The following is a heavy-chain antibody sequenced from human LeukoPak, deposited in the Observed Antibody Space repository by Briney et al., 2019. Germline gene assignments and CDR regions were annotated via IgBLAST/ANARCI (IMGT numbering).Heavy chain of an antibody. J-gene: IGHJ3*02. Sequence: ASVKVSCKASNYTFTSYGISWVRQAPGQGLEWMAWINAYNGDTNYAQKFQGRVTMTEDTSTDTAYMELSSLRSEDTAVYYCATGLDRATDAFDIWGQGTMVTVSS. D-gene: IGHD3-16*01. CDR1: NYTFTSYG. CDR2: INAYNGDT. V-gene: IGHV1-18*01. CDR3: ATGLDRATDAFDI.